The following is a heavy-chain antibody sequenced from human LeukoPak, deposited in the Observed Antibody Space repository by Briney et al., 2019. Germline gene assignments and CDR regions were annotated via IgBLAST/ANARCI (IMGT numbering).Heavy chain of an antibody. D-gene: IGHD6-13*01. Sequence: PGGSLRLSCAASGFTFDDYAMHWVRQAPGKGLEWVSGISWNSGSIGYADSVKGRFTISRDNSKNTLYLQMNSLRAEDTAVYYCARPPLAAPDDAFDIWGQGTMVTVSS. J-gene: IGHJ3*02. CDR2: ISWNSGSI. CDR3: ARPPLAAPDDAFDI. V-gene: IGHV3-9*01. CDR1: GFTFDDYA.